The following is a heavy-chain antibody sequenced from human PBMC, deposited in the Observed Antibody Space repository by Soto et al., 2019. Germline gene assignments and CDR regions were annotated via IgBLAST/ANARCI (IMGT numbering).Heavy chain of an antibody. J-gene: IGHJ5*02. Sequence: GGSLRLSCAASGFTFSSYSMNWVRQAPGKGLEWVSSISSSSSYIYYADSVKGRFTISRDNAKNSLYLQMNSLRAEDTAVYYCARDRAKGTGTYNWFDPWGQGTLVTVSS. CDR1: GFTFSSYS. V-gene: IGHV3-21*01. CDR3: ARDRAKGTGTYNWFDP. D-gene: IGHD1-7*01. CDR2: ISSSSSYI.